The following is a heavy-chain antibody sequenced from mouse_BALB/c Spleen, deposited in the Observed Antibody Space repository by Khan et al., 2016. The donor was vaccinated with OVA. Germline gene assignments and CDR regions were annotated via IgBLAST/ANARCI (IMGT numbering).Heavy chain of an antibody. CDR2: IWGDGST. J-gene: IGHJ3*01. CDR1: GLSLTNYG. Sequence: QMQLEESGPGLVAPSQSLSITCTVSGLSLTNYGISWIRQPPGKGLEWLGVIWGDGSTNYHSALISRLSLNKDNSKRQVFLKLNSLQTDDTATYYCAISYYGYDWFTYWGQGTLVTVSA. D-gene: IGHD2-2*01. V-gene: IGHV2-3*01. CDR3: AISYYGYDWFTY.